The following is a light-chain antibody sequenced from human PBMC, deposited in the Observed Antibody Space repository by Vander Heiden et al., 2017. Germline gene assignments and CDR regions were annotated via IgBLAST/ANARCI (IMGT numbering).Light chain of an antibody. V-gene: IGLV1-44*01. Sequence: QSVLTQPPSASGTPGQRVTISCSGSSSNIGSNTVNWYQQLPGTAPKLLIYSNNQRPSGVPDRFSGSKSGTSASLAISGLQSEDEADYYCAAWGDSLNGSGVFGGGTKLTVL. CDR1: SSNIGSNT. CDR2: SNN. J-gene: IGLJ3*02. CDR3: AAWGDSLNGSGV.